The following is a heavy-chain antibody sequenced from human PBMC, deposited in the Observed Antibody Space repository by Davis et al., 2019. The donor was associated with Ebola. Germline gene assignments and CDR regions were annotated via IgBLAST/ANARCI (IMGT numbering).Heavy chain of an antibody. J-gene: IGHJ4*02. CDR1: GFTFDDYG. CDR2: INWNADST. V-gene: IGHV3-20*04. Sequence: GESLKIPCAASGFTFDDYGMSWVRQTPGKGLEWVSGINWNADSTGYADSVKGRFTISRDNAKNSLYLQMNSLRAEDTALYYCARVVEYQLLGSAYYFDYWGQGTLVTVSS. D-gene: IGHD2-2*01. CDR3: ARVVEYQLLGSAYYFDY.